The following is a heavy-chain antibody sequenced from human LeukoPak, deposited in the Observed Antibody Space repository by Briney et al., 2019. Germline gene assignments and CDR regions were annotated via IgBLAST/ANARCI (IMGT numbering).Heavy chain of an antibody. CDR1: GYTFTSYG. D-gene: IGHD2-2*01. V-gene: IGHV1-18*01. CDR2: ISAYNGNT. J-gene: IGHJ3*02. CDR3: ARANIVVVDDAFDI. Sequence: ASVKVSCKASGYTFTSYGISWVRQAPGQGLEWVGWISAYNGNTNYAQKLQGRVTMTTDTSTSTAYMELRSLRSDDTAVYYCARANIVVVDDAFDIWGQGTMVTVSS.